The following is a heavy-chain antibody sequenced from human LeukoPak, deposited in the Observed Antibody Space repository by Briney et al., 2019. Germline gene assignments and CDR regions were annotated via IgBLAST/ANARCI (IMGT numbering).Heavy chain of an antibody. Sequence: GSSVKVSCKASGGTFSSYAISWVRQAPGQGLEWMGGIIPIFGTANYAQKFQGRVTITADESTSTAYMKLSSLRSEDTAVYYCARVTLGYSRSGDNYYYYGMDVWGQGTTVSVSS. CDR2: IIPIFGTA. CDR1: GGTFSSYA. D-gene: IGHD6-13*01. CDR3: ARVTLGYSRSGDNYYYYGMDV. V-gene: IGHV1-69*01. J-gene: IGHJ6*02.